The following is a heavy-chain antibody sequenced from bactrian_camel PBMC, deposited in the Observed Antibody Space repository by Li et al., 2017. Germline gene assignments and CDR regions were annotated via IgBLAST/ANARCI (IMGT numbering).Heavy chain of an antibody. J-gene: IGHJ6*01. D-gene: IGHD4*01. CDR2: IGSDSTA. V-gene: IGHV3S55*01. CDR3: AADIFRKKMGYTEYDIYPEQHSLRSTYFGY. CDR1: GFTFDDSD. Sequence: HVQLVESGGGSVQAGETLTLSCTASGFTFDDSDTGWYRQTPGYECELVATIGSDSTAYYADSLKGRFTISRDNAKNELYLQMNSLKPEDTAMYYCAADIFRKKMGYTEYDIYPEQHSLRSTYFGYWGQGTQVTVS.